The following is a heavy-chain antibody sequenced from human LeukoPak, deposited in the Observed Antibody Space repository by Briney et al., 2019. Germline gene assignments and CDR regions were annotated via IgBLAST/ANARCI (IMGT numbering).Heavy chain of an antibody. CDR3: ARGGWMDGMDV. CDR1: GGSISSYY. J-gene: IGHJ6*02. D-gene: IGHD5-12*01. CDR2: IYYSGST. Sequence: PSGTLSLTCTVSGGSISSYYWSWIRQPPGKGLEWIGYIYYSGSTNYNPSLKSRVTISVDTSKNQFSLKLSSVTAADTAVYYCARGGWMDGMDVWGQGTTVTVSS. V-gene: IGHV4-59*01.